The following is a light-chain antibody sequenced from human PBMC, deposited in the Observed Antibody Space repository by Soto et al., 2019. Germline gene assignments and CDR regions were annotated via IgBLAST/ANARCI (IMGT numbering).Light chain of an antibody. CDR2: LSSDGSH. CDR3: QTWDIGARVV. CDR1: SGHSSYA. Sequence: QPVLTQSPSASASLGASVKLTCTLSSGHSSYAIALHQQQPEKGPRYLMKLSSDGSHSKGVGIPDRFSGSSSGAERYLTISSLQSEDEADYYCQTWDIGARVVFGGGTKLTVL. V-gene: IGLV4-69*01. J-gene: IGLJ2*01.